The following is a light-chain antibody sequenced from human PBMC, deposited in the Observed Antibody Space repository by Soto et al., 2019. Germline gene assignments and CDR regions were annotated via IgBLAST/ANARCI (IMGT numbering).Light chain of an antibody. V-gene: IGLV1-47*01. CDR3: AAWDDSLSGPV. Sequence: QTVVTQPPSASGTPGQRVTISCSGSSSNIGSNYVYWYQQLPGTAPKLLIYRNNQRPSGVPDRFSGSKSGTSASLAISGLRSGDEADYYCAAWDDSLSGPVFGGGTKLTVL. CDR2: RNN. J-gene: IGLJ2*01. CDR1: SSNIGSNY.